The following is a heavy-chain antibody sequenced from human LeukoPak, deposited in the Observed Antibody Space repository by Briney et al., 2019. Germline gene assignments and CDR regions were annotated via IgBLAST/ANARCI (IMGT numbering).Heavy chain of an antibody. J-gene: IGHJ5*02. V-gene: IGHV4-59*08. Sequence: PSETLSLTCSVTGGSITTYYSSWIRQPPRKGLEWIGYIYYTGSTKHNPSLKSRVPISVDTYKNQFSLKLRSVTAADSAMYYCVRHEGMGFDRWGQGTLVTVSS. CDR1: GGSITTYY. D-gene: IGHD2-8*01. CDR2: IYYTGST. CDR3: VRHEGMGFDR.